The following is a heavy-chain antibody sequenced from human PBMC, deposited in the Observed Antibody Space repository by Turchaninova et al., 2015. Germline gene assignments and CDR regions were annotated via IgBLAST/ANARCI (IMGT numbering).Heavy chain of an antibody. V-gene: IGHV6-1*01. J-gene: IGHJ4*02. D-gene: IGHD1-26*01. CDR1: GDSVSRISAT. CDR3: TKGPGIIEY. Sequence: QVQLQQSGPGLVGPSHTLALTCATSGDSVSRISATWNWIRQSPSRGLEWMGRTYYRSKWSYDYASSVQSRIVINPDTSKNQFSLQLSSVTPEDTAVYYCTKGPGIIEYWCQGTLVTVSS. CDR2: TYYRSKWSY.